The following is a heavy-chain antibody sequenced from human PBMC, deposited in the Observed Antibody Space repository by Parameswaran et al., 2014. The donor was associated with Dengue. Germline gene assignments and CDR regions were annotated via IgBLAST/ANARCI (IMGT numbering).Heavy chain of an antibody. Sequence: VRQDARERPGVDGRIDPSDSYTNYSPSFQGHVTISADKSISTAYLQWSSLKASDTAMYYCARMIKSSGWYPLAGKDYWGQGTLVTVSS. CDR2: IDPSDSYT. J-gene: IGHJ4*02. D-gene: IGHD6-19*01. V-gene: IGHV5-10-1*01. CDR3: ARMIKSSGWYPLAGKDY.